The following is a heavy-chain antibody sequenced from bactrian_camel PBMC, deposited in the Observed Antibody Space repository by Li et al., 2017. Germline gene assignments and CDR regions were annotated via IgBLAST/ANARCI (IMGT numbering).Heavy chain of an antibody. CDR2: ISSGGGRT. J-gene: IGHJ6*01. V-gene: IGHV3S1*01. CDR3: ASDYGFGVFGY. Sequence: HVQLVESGGGSAQAGGSLRLACVASFSGYRYSSYCLGFFRQAPGKGLEWVSGISSGGGRTYYADSVKGRFTISKDTAKNTLYLQMNSLKSEDTALYYCASDYGFGVFGYWGQGTQVTVS. D-gene: IGHD1*01. CDR1: GYRYSSYC.